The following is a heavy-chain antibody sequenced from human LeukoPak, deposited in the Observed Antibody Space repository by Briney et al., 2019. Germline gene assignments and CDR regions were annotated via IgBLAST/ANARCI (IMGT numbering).Heavy chain of an antibody. CDR3: ARDWAYCGGDCPPVWFDP. D-gene: IGHD2-21*02. CDR2: IYTSGST. Sequence: SETLSLTCAVYGGSFSGYYWSWIRQPAGKGLEWIGRIYTSGSTNYNPSLKSRVTISVDTSKNQFSLKLSSVTAADTAVYYCARDWAYCGGDCPPVWFDPWGQGTLVTVSS. J-gene: IGHJ5*02. V-gene: IGHV4-4*07. CDR1: GGSFSGYY.